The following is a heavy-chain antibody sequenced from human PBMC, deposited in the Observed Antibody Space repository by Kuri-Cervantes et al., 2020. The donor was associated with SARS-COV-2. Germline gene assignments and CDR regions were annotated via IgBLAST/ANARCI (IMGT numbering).Heavy chain of an antibody. CDR3: AREEGSSWYRYYFDY. CDR2: IYYSGST. CDR1: GGSISSGGYY. J-gene: IGHJ4*02. D-gene: IGHD6-13*01. Sequence: SETLSLTCTVSGGSISSGGYYWSWIRQHPGKGLEWIGYIYYSGSTNYNPSLKSRVTISVDTSKNQFSLKLSSVTAADTAVYYCAREEGSSWYRYYFDYWGQGTLVTVSS. V-gene: IGHV4-61*08.